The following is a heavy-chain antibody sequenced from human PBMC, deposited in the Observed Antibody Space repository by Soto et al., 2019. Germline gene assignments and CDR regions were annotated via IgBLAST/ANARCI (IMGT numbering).Heavy chain of an antibody. D-gene: IGHD4-17*01. J-gene: IGHJ6*02. CDR2: ISAYNGNT. V-gene: IGHV1-18*01. CDR3: ARDLESTVTRNNYYGMDV. Sequence: QVQLVQSGAEVKKPGASVKVSCKASGYTFTSYGISWVRQAPGQGLEWMGWISAYNGNTNYAQKLQGRVTMTTDTATSSAYMELRSLRSDDTAVYYCARDLESTVTRNNYYGMDVWGQGTTVTVSS. CDR1: GYTFTSYG.